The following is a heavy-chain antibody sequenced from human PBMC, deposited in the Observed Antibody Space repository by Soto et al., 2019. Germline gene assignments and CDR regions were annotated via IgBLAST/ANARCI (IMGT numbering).Heavy chain of an antibody. Sequence: GSLRLSCAASGFTFSSYEMNWVRQAPGKGLEWVSYISSSGSTIYYADSVKGRFTISRDNAKNSLYLQMNSLRAEDTAVYYCARLGIAAPPHYYDYGMDVWGQGT. CDR1: GFTFSSYE. CDR2: ISSSGSTI. D-gene: IGHD6-6*01. CDR3: ARLGIAAPPHYYDYGMDV. J-gene: IGHJ6*02. V-gene: IGHV3-48*03.